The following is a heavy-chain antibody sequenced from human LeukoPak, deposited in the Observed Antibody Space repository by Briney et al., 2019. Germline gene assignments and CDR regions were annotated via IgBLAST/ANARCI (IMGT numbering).Heavy chain of an antibody. CDR1: GGSVSSNNYY. Sequence: PSETLSLTCTVSGGSVSSNNYYWSWLRQPPGRGLEWLGYIYYSGTTRYNPSLRSRVTISVDTSKNQFSLILTSVTAADTAVYYCARATPGFSSAWFSNWFDPWGQGALVTVSS. CDR3: ARATPGFSSAWFSNWFDP. J-gene: IGHJ5*02. D-gene: IGHD6-19*01. V-gene: IGHV4-61*01. CDR2: IYYSGTT.